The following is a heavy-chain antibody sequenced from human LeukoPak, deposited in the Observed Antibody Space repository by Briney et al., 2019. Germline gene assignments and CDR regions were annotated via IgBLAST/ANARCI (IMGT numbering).Heavy chain of an antibody. D-gene: IGHD6-13*01. CDR3: ARMYSSSWYGPFGYYYGMDV. V-gene: IGHV4-61*08. CDR2: IYYSGST. J-gene: IGHJ6*02. Sequence: SETLSLTCAVSGGSISSGGHSWSWIRQPPGKGLEWIGYIYYSGSTNYNPSLKSRVTISVDTSKNQFSLKLSSVTAADTAVYYCARMYSSSWYGPFGYYYGMDVWGQGTTVTVSS. CDR1: GGSISSGGHS.